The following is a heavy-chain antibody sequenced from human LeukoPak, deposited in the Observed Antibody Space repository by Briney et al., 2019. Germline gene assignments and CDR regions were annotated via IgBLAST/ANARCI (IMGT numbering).Heavy chain of an antibody. V-gene: IGHV5-51*01. J-gene: IGHJ5*02. CDR1: GYSFTSYW. D-gene: IGHD6-6*01. CDR3: ARHGGRIAAPGEWWFDP. Sequence: GESLKISCKGSGYSFTSYWIGWVRQMPGKGLEWMGIIYPGDSDTGYSPSFQGQVTISADKSISTAYLQWSSLKASDTAMYYCARHGGRIAAPGEWWFDPWGQGTLVTVSS. CDR2: IYPGDSDT.